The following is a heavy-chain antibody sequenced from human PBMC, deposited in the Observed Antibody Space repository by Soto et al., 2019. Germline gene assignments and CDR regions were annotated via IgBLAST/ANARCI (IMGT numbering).Heavy chain of an antibody. Sequence: EVQLVESGGGLVQPGGSLRLSCAASGFTFSSYAMHWVRQAPGKGLEYLSTISRNGGSTYYANSAKGRFTISRDNSKNTLYLQMGSLRAEDMAVYYCAREGGSYYFDYWGQGTLVTVSS. J-gene: IGHJ4*02. D-gene: IGHD1-26*01. V-gene: IGHV3-64*01. CDR3: AREGGSYYFDY. CDR1: GFTFSSYA. CDR2: ISRNGGST.